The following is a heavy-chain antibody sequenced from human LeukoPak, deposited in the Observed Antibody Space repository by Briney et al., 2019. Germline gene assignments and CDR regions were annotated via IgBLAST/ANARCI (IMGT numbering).Heavy chain of an antibody. Sequence: GGSLRLSCAASGFTFSNYWMSWVRQAPGKGLEWVSAISGSGGSTYYADSVKGRFTISRDNSKNTLYLQMNSLRAEDTAVYYCARVKVATISAFDYWGQGTLVTVSS. J-gene: IGHJ4*02. CDR2: ISGSGGST. V-gene: IGHV3-23*01. D-gene: IGHD5-12*01. CDR3: ARVKVATISAFDY. CDR1: GFTFSNYW.